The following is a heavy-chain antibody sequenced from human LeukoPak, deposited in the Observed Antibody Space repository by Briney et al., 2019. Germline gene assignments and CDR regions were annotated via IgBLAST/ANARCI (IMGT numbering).Heavy chain of an antibody. Sequence: ASVKVSCKASGYTFTSYGISWVRQAPGQGLQWLGWISASNGNTNYAQKFRDRVTMSTDTSTGTAYLDVRSLTSDDTAVYYCARDHSNWNYAPDFWGQGTLVIVSS. CDR1: GYTFTSYG. D-gene: IGHD1-7*01. CDR2: ISASNGNT. V-gene: IGHV1-18*01. J-gene: IGHJ4*02. CDR3: ARDHSNWNYAPDF.